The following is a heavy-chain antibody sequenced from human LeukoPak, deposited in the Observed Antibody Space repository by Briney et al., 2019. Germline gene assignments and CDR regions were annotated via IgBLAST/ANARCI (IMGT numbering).Heavy chain of an antibody. CDR3: ARSLYIYYDSSGYYDY. CDR2: IYYSGST. J-gene: IGHJ4*02. CDR1: GGSSSSAGYS. Sequence: SDTLSLTCAVSGGSSSSAGYSWSWIRQPPGKGLEWIGYIYYSGSTNYNPSLKSRVTISVDTSKNQFSLKLSSVTAADTAVYYCARSLYIYYDSSGYYDYWGQGTLVTVSS. D-gene: IGHD3-22*01. V-gene: IGHV4-61*08.